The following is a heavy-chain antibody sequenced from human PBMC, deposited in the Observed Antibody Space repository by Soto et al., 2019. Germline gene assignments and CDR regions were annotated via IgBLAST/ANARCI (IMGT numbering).Heavy chain of an antibody. J-gene: IGHJ5*02. CDR2: ISAYNGIT. D-gene: IGHD1-1*01. V-gene: IGHV1-18*01. CDR1: GYTFTSSG. CDR3: ARGPSRRNQGEVSVHWFDP. Sequence: SVKVSCKASGYTFTSSGITWVRQAPGQGLEWMGWISAYNGITYYAQSLQDRVTMTTDTPTNTAYMEVRSLRSDDTAVYYCARGPSRRNQGEVSVHWFDPWGQGSLVIVSA.